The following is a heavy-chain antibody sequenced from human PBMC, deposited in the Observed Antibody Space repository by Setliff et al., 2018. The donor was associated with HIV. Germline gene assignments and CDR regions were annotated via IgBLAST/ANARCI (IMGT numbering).Heavy chain of an antibody. D-gene: IGHD3-9*01. Sequence: ASVKVSCKASGYTFTGYFIHWVRQAPGQGLEWVGRINPNSGDTNFAQKFQGRFTMTRDTSISTAYLELNRLRSDDTAVYYCAREYDVLTGYYISAFDIWGQGTMVTVAS. V-gene: IGHV1-2*06. J-gene: IGHJ3*02. CDR1: GYTFTGYF. CDR3: AREYDVLTGYYISAFDI. CDR2: INPNSGDT.